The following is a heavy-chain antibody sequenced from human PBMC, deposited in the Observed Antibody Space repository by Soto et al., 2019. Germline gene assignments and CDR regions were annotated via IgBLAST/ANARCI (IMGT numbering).Heavy chain of an antibody. CDR3: VRYKAGPSPRFFDYSDGMDV. CDR1: GLTFSSYG. CDR2: IWYDGSNK. Sequence: SAGSLRLSCAASGLTFSSYGMHWVRQAPGKGLERVAVIWYDGSNKDYADFVKGRFTISRDNSKNTLYLQMNSLRAEVTAVYYSVRYKAGPSPRFFDYSDGMDVWGQGTTVTVSS. D-gene: IGHD3-3*01. J-gene: IGHJ6*02. V-gene: IGHV3-33*01.